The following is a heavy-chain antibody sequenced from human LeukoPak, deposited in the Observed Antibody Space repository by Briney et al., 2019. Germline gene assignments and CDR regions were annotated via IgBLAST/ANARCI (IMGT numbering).Heavy chain of an antibody. J-gene: IGHJ2*01. CDR3: ARGRVLLGRYFDL. Sequence: GGSLRLSCAASGFTFSDSYMSWIRQAPGKGLEWVSYISGSSTFTNFADSVRGRFTISRDNAKNSLYLQMNGLRAEDTAVYYCARGRVLLGRYFDLWGRGTLVTVSS. CDR1: GFTFSDSY. D-gene: IGHD2/OR15-2a*01. CDR2: ISGSSTFT. V-gene: IGHV3-11*05.